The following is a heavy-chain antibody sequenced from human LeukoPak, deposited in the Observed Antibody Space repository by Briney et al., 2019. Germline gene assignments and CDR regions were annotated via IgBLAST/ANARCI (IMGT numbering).Heavy chain of an antibody. Sequence: ASVNVSCKASGGTFSSYAISWVRQAPGQGLEWMGGIIPIFGTANYAQKLQGRVTMTTDTSTSTAYMELRSLRSDDTAVYYCARARCSSTSCYRGFHWFDPWGQGTLVTVSS. CDR1: GGTFSSYA. J-gene: IGHJ5*02. D-gene: IGHD2-2*01. CDR3: ARARCSSTSCYRGFHWFDP. V-gene: IGHV1-69*05. CDR2: IIPIFGTA.